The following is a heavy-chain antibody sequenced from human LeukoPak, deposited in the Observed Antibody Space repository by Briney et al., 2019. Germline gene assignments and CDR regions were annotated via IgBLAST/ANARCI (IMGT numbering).Heavy chain of an antibody. CDR1: GYTFTNYG. Sequence: ASVKVSCKASGYTFTNYGISWVRQAPGQGLEWMGWISAYNGNTNYAQKLQGRVTMTTDTSTSTAYMELRSLRSDDTAVYYCARGLSRNYYDSSGHDAFDIWGQGTMVTVSS. CDR2: ISAYNGNT. D-gene: IGHD3-22*01. CDR3: ARGLSRNYYDSSGHDAFDI. V-gene: IGHV1-18*01. J-gene: IGHJ3*02.